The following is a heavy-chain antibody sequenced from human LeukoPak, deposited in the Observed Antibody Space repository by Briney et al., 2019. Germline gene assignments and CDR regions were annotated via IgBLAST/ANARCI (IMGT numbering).Heavy chain of an antibody. CDR2: ISGDGDTT. V-gene: IGHV3-43*02. Sequence: PGGSLRLSCAASGFTFDDNAMHWVRQAPGKGLEWLSLISGDGDTTYYADSVKGRFTISRDNSKTSLYLQMNDLSPDDTALYFCTKSAYGDWWHFGYWGQGTLVTVSS. J-gene: IGHJ4*02. CDR1: GFTFDDNA. CDR3: TKSAYGDWWHFGY. D-gene: IGHD4-17*01.